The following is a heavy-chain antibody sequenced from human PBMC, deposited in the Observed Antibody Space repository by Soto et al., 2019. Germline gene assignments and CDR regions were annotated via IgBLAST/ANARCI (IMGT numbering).Heavy chain of an antibody. V-gene: IGHV3-74*01. D-gene: IGHD1-1*01. CDR1: GFTFSSYW. CDR3: TRAPPVTGIDY. Sequence: GGSLRLSCAVSGFTFSSYWMHWVRQAPGKGLVGVSRSNTDGSSTSYAYSVKGRFTISRDNAKNTLYLQIISLIAEYTAVYYCTRAPPVTGIDYWGPGTLVTVSS. J-gene: IGHJ4*01. CDR2: SNTDGSST.